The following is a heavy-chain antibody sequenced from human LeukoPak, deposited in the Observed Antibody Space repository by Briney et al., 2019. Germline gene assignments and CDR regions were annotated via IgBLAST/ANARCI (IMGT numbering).Heavy chain of an antibody. Sequence: SETLSLTCTVSGGSISSGDYYWSWIRQPPGKGLEWIGYIYYSGSTYYNPSLKSRVTVSVDTSKNQFSLKLSSVTAADTAVYYCARVVVVTAWNFDLWGRGTLVTVSS. J-gene: IGHJ2*01. CDR2: IYYSGST. CDR3: ARVVVVTAWNFDL. V-gene: IGHV4-30-4*01. CDR1: GGSISSGDYY. D-gene: IGHD2-21*02.